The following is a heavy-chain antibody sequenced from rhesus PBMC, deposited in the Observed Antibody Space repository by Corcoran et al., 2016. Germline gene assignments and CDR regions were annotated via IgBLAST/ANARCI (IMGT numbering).Heavy chain of an antibody. J-gene: IGHJ6*01. CDR3: ARITGTTRGLDS. CDR1: GGSISSSYW. CDR2: IYGSDGST. D-gene: IGHD1-26*01. Sequence: QVQLQESGPAVVKPSETLSRTCAVSGGSISSSYWWSWFRQSPGKGLEWIGGIYGSDGSTEYNPSLKSRVTISKDTSKNPFSLKLSSVTAADTAVYYCARITGTTRGLDSWGQGVVVTVSS. V-gene: IGHV4-93*01.